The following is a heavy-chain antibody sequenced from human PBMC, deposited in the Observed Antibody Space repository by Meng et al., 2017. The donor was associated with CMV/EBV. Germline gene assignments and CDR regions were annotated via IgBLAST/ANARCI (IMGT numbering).Heavy chain of an antibody. CDR2: IKSKTDGGTT. V-gene: IGHV3-15*01. CDR3: AKDRGIQLWSYYFDY. D-gene: IGHD5-18*01. J-gene: IGHJ4*02. CDR1: GFTFSNAW. Sequence: GESLKISCAASGFTFSNAWMSWVRQAPGKGLEWVGRIKSKTDGGTTDYAAPVKGRFTISRDDSKNTLYLQMNSLRAEDTAVYYCAKDRGIQLWSYYFDYWGQGTLVTVSS.